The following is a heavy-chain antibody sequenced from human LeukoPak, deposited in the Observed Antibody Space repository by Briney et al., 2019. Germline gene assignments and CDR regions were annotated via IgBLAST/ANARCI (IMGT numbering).Heavy chain of an antibody. V-gene: IGHV4-39*01. D-gene: IGHD5-18*01. CDR2: IYYSGST. CDR1: GGYISSSSYN. J-gene: IGHJ4*02. CDR3: ARQYTYGYVFDY. Sequence: SETLSLTCTVSGGYISSSSYNWGWIRQPPGKGLEWIGSIYYSGSTYYSPSLQSRVTISVDTSKNQFSLKLTSVTAADTAVYYCARQYTYGYVFDYWGQGTLVTVSS.